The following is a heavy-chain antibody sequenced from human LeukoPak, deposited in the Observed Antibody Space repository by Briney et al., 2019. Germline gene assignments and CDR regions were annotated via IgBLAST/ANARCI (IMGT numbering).Heavy chain of an antibody. CDR2: ISYDGSNK. V-gene: IGHV3-30-3*01. D-gene: IGHD5-18*01. Sequence: GRSLRLSCAASGFTFSSYAMHWVRQAPGKGLEWVAVISYDGSNKYYADSVKGRFTISRDNSKNTLYLQMNSLRAEDTAVYYCARGDTAMVFDYWGQGTLVTVSS. CDR3: ARGDTAMVFDY. J-gene: IGHJ4*02. CDR1: GFTFSSYA.